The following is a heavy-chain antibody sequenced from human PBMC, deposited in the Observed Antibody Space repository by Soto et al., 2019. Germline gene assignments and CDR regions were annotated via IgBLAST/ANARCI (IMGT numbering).Heavy chain of an antibody. CDR1: GYTFTSYY. J-gene: IGHJ4*02. CDR2: INPSGGST. D-gene: IGHD3-16*02. Sequence: QVQLVQSGAEVKKPGASVTVSCKASGYTFTSYYMHWVRQAPGQGLAWMGIINPSGGSTSYAQKFHGGVTMTRDTSTSIVYMELSSLISEDTAVYYCARGGNYYVWGSYRYDYWGQGTLVTVSS. V-gene: IGHV1-46*01. CDR3: ARGGNYYVWGSYRYDY.